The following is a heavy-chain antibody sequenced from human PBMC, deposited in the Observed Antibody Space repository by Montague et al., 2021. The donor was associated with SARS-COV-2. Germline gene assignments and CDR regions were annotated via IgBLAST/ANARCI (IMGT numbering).Heavy chain of an antibody. CDR3: ATQEDPSGWIPGPFDF. Sequence: SETLSLTCTVSGGSISSSSYYWGWIRQPPGKGLEWIGSIYYSGSTYYNPSLKSRVTISVDTSKNQFSLTLTSVTAADTAVYYCATQEDPSGWIPGPFDFWGQGTLLSVSS. J-gene: IGHJ4*02. CDR1: GGSISSSSYY. D-gene: IGHD6-19*01. CDR2: IYYSGST. V-gene: IGHV4-39*01.